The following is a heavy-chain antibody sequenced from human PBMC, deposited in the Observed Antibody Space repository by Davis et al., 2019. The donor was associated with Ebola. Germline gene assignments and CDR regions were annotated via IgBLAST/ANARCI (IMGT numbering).Heavy chain of an antibody. Sequence: SETPSLTCAVSGGSISSSNWWSWVRQPPGKGLEWIGEIYHSGSTNYNPSLKSRVTISVDKSKNQFSLKLSSVTAADTAVYYCARAEFLEWSELDYWGQGTLVTVSS. J-gene: IGHJ4*02. CDR3: ARAEFLEWSELDY. V-gene: IGHV4-4*02. D-gene: IGHD3-3*01. CDR1: GGSISSSNW. CDR2: IYHSGST.